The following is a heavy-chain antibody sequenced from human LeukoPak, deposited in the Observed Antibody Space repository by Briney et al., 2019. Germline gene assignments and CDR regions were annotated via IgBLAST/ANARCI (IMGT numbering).Heavy chain of an antibody. CDR3: ARSITIFGVVSYYYMDV. D-gene: IGHD3-3*01. Sequence: GASVKVSCKASGYTFTSYAISWVRQAPGQGLEWMGGIIPIFGTANYAQKFQGRVTITTDESTSTAYMELSSLRSEDTAVYYCARSITIFGVVSYYYMDVWGKGTTVTVSS. CDR2: IIPIFGTA. J-gene: IGHJ6*03. CDR1: GYTFTSYA. V-gene: IGHV1-69*05.